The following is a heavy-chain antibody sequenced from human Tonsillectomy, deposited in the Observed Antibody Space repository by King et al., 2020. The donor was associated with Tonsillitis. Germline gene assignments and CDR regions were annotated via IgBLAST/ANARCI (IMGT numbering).Heavy chain of an antibody. CDR3: TTDPFPLYGSGNYRSY. D-gene: IGHD3-10*01. J-gene: IGHJ4*02. V-gene: IGHV3-15*01. CDR1: GFTFTNDW. CDR2: SRSKNDGGTL. Sequence: VQLVESGGGLVKPGGSLRLSCSAAGFTFTNDWMRWVRQAQGKGLEWVGRSRSKNDGGTLDYAASVKGRFTSSRDDLKDTLYLQMNSLKTEDTAVYYCTTDPFPLYGSGNYRSYWGQGTLVTVSS.